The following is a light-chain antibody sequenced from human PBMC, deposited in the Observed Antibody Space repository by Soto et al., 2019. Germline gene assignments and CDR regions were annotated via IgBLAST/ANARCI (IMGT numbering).Light chain of an antibody. Sequence: QSALTQPPSASGSLGQSVTISCTGTSSDVGGYNYVSWHQQHPGKAPKVMIYEVTKRPPGVPDRFSGSKSGNTASLTVSGRQAEDEAEYYCSSFGGGGNPVLLGGGTKLTVL. CDR3: SSFGGGGNPVL. J-gene: IGLJ2*01. V-gene: IGLV2-8*01. CDR1: SSDVGGYNY. CDR2: EVT.